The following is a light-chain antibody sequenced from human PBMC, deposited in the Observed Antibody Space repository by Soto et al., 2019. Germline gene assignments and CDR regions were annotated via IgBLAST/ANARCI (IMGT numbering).Light chain of an antibody. CDR2: EVS. CDR1: SSDVGGYNY. V-gene: IGLV2-14*01. Sequence: QSVLTQPASVSGSPGQSIPISCTGTSSDVGGYNYVSWYQQHPGKAPKLMIYEVSNRPSGVSNRFSGSKSGNTASLTISGLQAEDEADYYCSSYTSSNTPVVFGGGTKLTVL. CDR3: SSYTSSNTPVV. J-gene: IGLJ2*01.